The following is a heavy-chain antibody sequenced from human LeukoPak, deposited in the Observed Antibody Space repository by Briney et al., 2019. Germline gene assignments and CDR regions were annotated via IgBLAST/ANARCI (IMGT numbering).Heavy chain of an antibody. CDR3: ASHMAVTGTRGFDY. J-gene: IGHJ4*02. V-gene: IGHV4-4*02. CDR1: GGSITSHNW. Sequence: SETLSLTCAVSGGSITSHNWWSWVRQPPGEGLEWIGEIYHGGNTNYNTSLESRVTMSVDKPKNQFSLKVYSVTAADTAVYYCASHMAVTGTRGFDYWGQGTLVTVSS. D-gene: IGHD6-19*01. CDR2: IYHGGNT.